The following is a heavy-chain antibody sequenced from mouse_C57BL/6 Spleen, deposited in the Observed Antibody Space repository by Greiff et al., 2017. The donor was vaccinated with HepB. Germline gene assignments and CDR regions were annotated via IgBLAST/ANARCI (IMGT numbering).Heavy chain of an antibody. CDR1: GYTFTSYW. CDR2: IDPSDSYT. J-gene: IGHJ2*01. V-gene: IGHV1-50*01. Sequence: VQLQQPGAELVKPGASVKLSCKASGYTFTSYWMQWVKQRPGQGLEWIGEIDPSDSYTNYNQKFKGKATLTVDTSSSTAYMQLSSLTSEDSAVYYCARKERGNYFDYWGQGTTLTVSS. CDR3: ARKERGNYFDY.